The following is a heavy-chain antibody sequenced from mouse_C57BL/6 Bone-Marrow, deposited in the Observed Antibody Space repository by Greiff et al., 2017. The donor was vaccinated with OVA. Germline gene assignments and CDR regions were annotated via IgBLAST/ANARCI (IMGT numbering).Heavy chain of an antibody. D-gene: IGHD2-1*01. V-gene: IGHV1-69*01. CDR1: GYTFTSYW. CDR3: AREIYGTLDY. CDR2: IDPSDSYT. Sequence: QVQLQQSGAELVMPGASVKLSCKASGYTFTSYWMHWVKQRPGQGLEWIGEIDPSDSYTNYNQKFKGKSTLTVDKSSSTAYMQLSSLTSEDSAVYYCAREIYGTLDYWGQGTTLTVSS. J-gene: IGHJ2*01.